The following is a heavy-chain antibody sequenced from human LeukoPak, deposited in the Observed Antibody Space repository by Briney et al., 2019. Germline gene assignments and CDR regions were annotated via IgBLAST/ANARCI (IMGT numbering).Heavy chain of an antibody. CDR1: GGSISGTSYY. D-gene: IGHD6-13*01. CDR2: IYYSGST. CDR3: AREAAAVTGALDP. V-gene: IGHV4-39*02. J-gene: IGHJ5*02. Sequence: SETLSLTCTVSGGSISGTSYYWGWIRQPPGKGLEWIGSIYYSGSTYYNPSLKSRVTISVDTSKNQLSLKLSSVTAADTAVYYCAREAAAVTGALDPWGQGTLVTVSS.